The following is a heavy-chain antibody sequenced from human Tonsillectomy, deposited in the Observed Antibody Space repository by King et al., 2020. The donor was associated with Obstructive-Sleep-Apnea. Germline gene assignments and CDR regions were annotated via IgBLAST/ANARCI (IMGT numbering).Heavy chain of an antibody. CDR2: IYYSGRT. CDR1: GGSISSSSYY. D-gene: IGHD6-13*01. V-gene: IGHV4-39*07. J-gene: IGHJ5*02. Sequence: QLQESGPGLVKPSETLSLTCTVSGGSISSSSYYWGWIRQPPGKGLEWIGSIYYSGRTYYNPSLKSRLTISVDTSKNHFSLKRSSVTAADTAVYYCARERAAGTNWFDPWGQGTLVTVSS. CDR3: ARERAAGTNWFDP.